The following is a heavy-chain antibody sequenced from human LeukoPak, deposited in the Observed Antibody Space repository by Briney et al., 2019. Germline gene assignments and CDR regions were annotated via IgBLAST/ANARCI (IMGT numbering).Heavy chain of an antibody. CDR3: ARGVYCSSTSCSSLDY. D-gene: IGHD2-2*01. CDR2: MNPSSGST. J-gene: IGHJ4*02. Sequence: ASVKVSCKASEYTFTSYDINWVRQATGQGLEWMGWMNPSSGSTGYAQKFQGRVTMTRDTSISTAYMELSRLRSDDTAVYYCARGVYCSSTSCSSLDYWGQGTLVTVSS. CDR1: EYTFTSYD. V-gene: IGHV1-8*01.